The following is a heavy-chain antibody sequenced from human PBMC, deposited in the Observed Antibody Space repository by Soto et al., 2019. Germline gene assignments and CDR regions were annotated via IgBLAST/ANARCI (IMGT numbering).Heavy chain of an antibody. CDR2: IRGKGNNYAT. Sequence: GGSLRLSCAASGFTFSDSTIHWVRQASGKGLEWVGRIRGKGNNYATAYAESMKGRFTVSRDDSKNTAYLQMHSLKTEDTAVYYCTSDNSGYYEFDYWGQGTLVTVSS. CDR1: GFTFSDST. CDR3: TSDNSGYYEFDY. D-gene: IGHD3-22*01. V-gene: IGHV3-73*01. J-gene: IGHJ4*02.